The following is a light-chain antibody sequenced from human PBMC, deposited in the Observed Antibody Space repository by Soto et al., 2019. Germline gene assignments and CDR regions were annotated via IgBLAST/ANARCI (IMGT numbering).Light chain of an antibody. J-gene: IGKJ2*01. CDR2: QTS. CDR1: QSVSSN. Sequence: EIVMTQSPVTLSVSPGERATLSCRASQSVSSNVAWYQQKPGQAPRLLIYQTSARATGIPGRFSGSGSGTDFTLTISNLQYEDFALYYCQHYSGWPPVFGQGTKVEIK. V-gene: IGKV3-15*01. CDR3: QHYSGWPPV.